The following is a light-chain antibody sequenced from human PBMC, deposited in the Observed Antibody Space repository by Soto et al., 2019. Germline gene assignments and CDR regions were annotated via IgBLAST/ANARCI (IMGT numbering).Light chain of an antibody. CDR1: QSVATN. V-gene: IGKV3-15*01. Sequence: EKLMTQSPATLSVSPGERVTLSCRSIQSVATNLAWYQQKPCQAPRLRISGAYIRATGIPNRFIGSGSGTEFPLTVTSLKSEDFAVYYCQHDTDLPLTFGQGTKVEI. CDR2: GAY. CDR3: QHDTDLPLT. J-gene: IGKJ1*01.